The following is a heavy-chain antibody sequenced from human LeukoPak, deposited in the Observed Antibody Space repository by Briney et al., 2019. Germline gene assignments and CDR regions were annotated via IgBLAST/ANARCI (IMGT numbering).Heavy chain of an antibody. CDR1: GGSISSYY. D-gene: IGHD2-15*01. Sequence: PSETLSLTCTVSGGSISSYYWSWIRQPPGKGLEWIGYIYYSGSTNYNPSLKSRVTISVDTSKNQFSLKLSSVTAADTAVYYCAREIRYCSGGSCYWFDPWGQGTLVTVSS. V-gene: IGHV4-59*01. J-gene: IGHJ5*02. CDR2: IYYSGST. CDR3: AREIRYCSGGSCYWFDP.